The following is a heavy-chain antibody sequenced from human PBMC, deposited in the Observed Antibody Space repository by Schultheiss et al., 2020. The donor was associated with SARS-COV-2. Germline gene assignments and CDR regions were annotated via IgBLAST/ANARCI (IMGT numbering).Heavy chain of an antibody. CDR2: IWYDGSNK. V-gene: IGHV3-30*02. J-gene: IGHJ4*02. D-gene: IGHD3-10*01. CDR3: AITMVQGVITTPFDY. Sequence: GGSLRLSCAASGFTFSSYGMHWVRQAPGKGLEWVAVIWYDGSNKYYPGSVKGRFTISRDNSKNTLYLQMNSLRSEDTAVYYCAITMVQGVITTPFDYWGQGTLVTVSS. CDR1: GFTFSSYG.